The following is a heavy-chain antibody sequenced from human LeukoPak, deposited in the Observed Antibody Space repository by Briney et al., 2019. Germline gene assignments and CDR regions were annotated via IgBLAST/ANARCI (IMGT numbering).Heavy chain of an antibody. CDR3: ARREGRLRYYYYYYMDV. J-gene: IGHJ6*03. V-gene: IGHV3-30*02. CDR1: GYTFSSYD. Sequence: PGGSLRVSCAASGYTFSSYDMYWVRQAPGKGLEWVAFIRYDGSDKYYADSVKGRLTISRDNSKNTLYLQMNSLRDEDTAVYYCARREGRLRYYYYYYMDVWGKGTTVTVSS. CDR2: IRYDGSDK.